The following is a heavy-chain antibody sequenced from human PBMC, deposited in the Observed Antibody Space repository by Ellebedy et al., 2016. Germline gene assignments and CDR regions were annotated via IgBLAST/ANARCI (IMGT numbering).Heavy chain of an antibody. J-gene: IGHJ4*02. Sequence: GESLKISCAASGFTFSSYAMSWVRQAPGKGLEWVSGISGSGGNTYYADSVKGRFTISRDGSKTTLFLQMNRLRDEDTAVYYCAKEGMYSSAWRQNFDQWGQGTLVTVSS. V-gene: IGHV3-23*01. CDR3: AKEGMYSSAWRQNFDQ. CDR2: ISGSGGNT. CDR1: GFTFSSYA. D-gene: IGHD6-19*01.